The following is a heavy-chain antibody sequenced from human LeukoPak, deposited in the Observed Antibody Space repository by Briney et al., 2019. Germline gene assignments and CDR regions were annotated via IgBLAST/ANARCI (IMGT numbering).Heavy chain of an antibody. CDR3: ARASGSYAY. J-gene: IGHJ4*02. CDR2: IYYSGST. D-gene: IGHD1-26*01. V-gene: IGHV4-59*01. CDR1: IDSMFGYF. Sequence: SETLSLTCTVSIDSMFGYFWSWIRQPPGGGLEWIGYIYYSGSTNYNPSLKSRVTISVDTSKNQFSLKLSSVTAADTAVYYCARASGSYAYWGQGTLVTVSS.